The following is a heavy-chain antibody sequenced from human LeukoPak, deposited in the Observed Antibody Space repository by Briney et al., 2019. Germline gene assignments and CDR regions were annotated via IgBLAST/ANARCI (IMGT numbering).Heavy chain of an antibody. CDR1: GFSFSSYG. CDR3: ASLRSGPRYGMDV. CDR2: IWCDGSEK. D-gene: IGHD3-3*01. J-gene: IGHJ6*02. Sequence: GGSLRLSCVASGFSFSSYGMYWVRQAPGKGLEGVAIIWCDGSEKYYADSVKGRFTVSRDNSKNTLYVQMNSLRVEDTAVYYCASLRSGPRYGMDVWGQGTTVTVSS. V-gene: IGHV3-33*07.